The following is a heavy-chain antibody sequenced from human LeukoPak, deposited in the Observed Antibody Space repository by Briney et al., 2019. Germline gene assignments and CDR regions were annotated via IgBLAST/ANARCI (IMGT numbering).Heavy chain of an antibody. J-gene: IGHJ4*02. CDR2: ISGSGGST. D-gene: IGHD3-10*01. CDR1: GFTFTSYE. V-gene: IGHV3-23*01. CDR3: AKSERVIRGYYFDY. Sequence: PGGSLRLSCAASGFTFTSYEMNWVRQAPGKGLEWVSAISGSGGSTYYADSVKGRFTISRDNSKNTLYLQMNSLRAEDTAVYYCAKSERVIRGYYFDYWGQGTLVTVSS.